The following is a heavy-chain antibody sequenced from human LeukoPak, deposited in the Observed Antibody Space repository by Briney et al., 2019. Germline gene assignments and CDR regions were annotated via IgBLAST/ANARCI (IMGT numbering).Heavy chain of an antibody. J-gene: IGHJ6*02. CDR2: IYYSGST. CDR1: GGSISSYY. CDR3: ARGVGGSGSYYYYGMDV. Sequence: SETLSLTCTVSGGSISSYYWSWIRQPPGKGLEWIGYIYYSGSTNYNPSLKSRVTISVDPSTNQFSLKLRSVTAADTAVYYCARGVGGSGSYYYYGMDVWGQGTTVTVSS. D-gene: IGHD3-10*01. V-gene: IGHV4-59*01.